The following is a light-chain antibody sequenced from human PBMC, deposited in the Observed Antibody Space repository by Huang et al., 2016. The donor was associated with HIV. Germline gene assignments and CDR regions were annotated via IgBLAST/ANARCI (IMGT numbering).Light chain of an antibody. Sequence: ELVLTQSPDTLSLSPGERATLSCRASQFVDTYLAWYQQKPGQAPRLLIYGASNRAAGIPVRFSVSGSGTDFTLTISSLEPEDFAVYYCQQRSNWPPITFGQGTRLEIK. CDR3: QQRSNWPPIT. CDR2: GAS. J-gene: IGKJ5*01. V-gene: IGKV3-11*01. CDR1: QFVDTY.